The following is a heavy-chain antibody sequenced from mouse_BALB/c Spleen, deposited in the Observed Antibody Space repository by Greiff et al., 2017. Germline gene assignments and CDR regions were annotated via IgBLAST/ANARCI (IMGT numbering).Heavy chain of an antibody. CDR1: GFTFSSYA. J-gene: IGHJ2*01. CDR2: ISSGGSYT. V-gene: IGHV5-9-4*01. D-gene: IGHD1-1*01. Sequence: EVQLVESGGGLVKPGGSLKLSCAASGFTFSSYAMSWVRQSPAKRLEWVAEISSGGSYTYYPDTVTGRCTISRDNAKNTLYLEMSSLRSEDTAMYYCARASGSSYGSYFDYWGQGTTLTVSS. CDR3: ARASGSSYGSYFDY.